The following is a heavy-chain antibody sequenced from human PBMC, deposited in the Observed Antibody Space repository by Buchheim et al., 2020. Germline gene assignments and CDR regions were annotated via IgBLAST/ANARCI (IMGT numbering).Heavy chain of an antibody. J-gene: IGHJ4*02. CDR3: AGGASYGDYDY. CDR1: GFTFSSYA. CDR2: ISYDGSNK. Sequence: QVQLVESGGGVVQPGRSLRLSCAASGFTFSSYAMHWVRQAPGKGLEWVAVISYDGSNKYYADSVKGRFTISRDNSKNTLYLQMNSLRAEDTAVYYCAGGASYGDYDYWGQGTL. D-gene: IGHD4-17*01. V-gene: IGHV3-30-3*01.